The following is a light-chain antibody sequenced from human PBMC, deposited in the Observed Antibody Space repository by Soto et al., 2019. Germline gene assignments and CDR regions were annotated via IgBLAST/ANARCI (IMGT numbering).Light chain of an antibody. CDR3: QQYDNWPPLT. J-gene: IGKJ4*01. CDR1: RSVSSS. CDR2: GAS. Sequence: EIVMTQSPVTLSVSPGERATLSCRASRSVSSSLAWYQQKPGQAPRLLIYGASTRATGIPASFTGSGSGTEFTLSISSQQSEEFAIYYCQQYDNWPPLTFGGGTKLEIK. V-gene: IGKV3-15*01.